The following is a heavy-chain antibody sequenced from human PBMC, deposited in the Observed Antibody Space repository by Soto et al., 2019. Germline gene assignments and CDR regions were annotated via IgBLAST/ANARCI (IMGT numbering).Heavy chain of an antibody. J-gene: IGHJ4*02. V-gene: IGHV3-33*01. CDR2: IWYDGSNK. Sequence: GGSLRLSCAASGFTFSSYGMHWVRQAPGKGLEWVAVIWYDGSNKYYADSVKGRFTISRDNSKNTLYLQMNSLRAEDTAVYYCARDSLGDFWSGYYTPKFDYWGQGTLVTVSS. CDR3: ARDSLGDFWSGYYTPKFDY. CDR1: GFTFSSYG. D-gene: IGHD3-3*01.